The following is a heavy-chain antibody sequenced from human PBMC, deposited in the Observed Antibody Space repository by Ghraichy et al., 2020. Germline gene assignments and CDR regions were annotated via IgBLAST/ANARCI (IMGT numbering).Heavy chain of an antibody. J-gene: IGHJ5*02. CDR2: IYYSGST. CDR1: GGSISSSSYY. Sequence: SETLSLTCTVSGGSISSSSYYWGWIRQPPGKGLEWIGSIYYSGSTYYNPSLKSRVTISVDTSKNQFSLKLSSVTAADTAVYYCASHQLVPYYDFWSGSNTYNWFDPWGQGTLVTVSS. V-gene: IGHV4-39*01. CDR3: ASHQLVPYYDFWSGSNTYNWFDP. D-gene: IGHD3-3*01.